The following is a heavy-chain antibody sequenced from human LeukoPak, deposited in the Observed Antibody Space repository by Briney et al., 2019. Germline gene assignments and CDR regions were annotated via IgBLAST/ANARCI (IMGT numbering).Heavy chain of an antibody. CDR3: ARPDNWNYVSPFDY. V-gene: IGHV3-7*01. CDR2: INPDTRDK. CDR1: GFSFSGYW. D-gene: IGHD1-7*01. J-gene: IGHJ4*02. Sequence: PGGSLRLSCAAPGFSFSGYWMSWVRQAPGKVLEWVANINPDTRDKGYVDSVKGRFTISRDNVKNSLYLQMNSLRAEDTAVYYCARPDNWNYVSPFDYWGQGTLVTVSS.